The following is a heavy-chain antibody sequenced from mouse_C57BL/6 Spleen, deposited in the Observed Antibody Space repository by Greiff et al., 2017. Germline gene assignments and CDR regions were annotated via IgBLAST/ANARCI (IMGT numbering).Heavy chain of an antibody. D-gene: IGHD1-1*01. CDR1: GYSFSSSW. CDR2: IYPGDGDT. CDR3: AREGDYYGSSSFAY. Sequence: QVQLKDSGPELVKPGASVKISCKASGYSFSSSWMNWVKQRHGKGLEWIGRIYPGDGDTNYNGKFKGKATLTADNSSSTAYMQLSSLTAEDSAVYFCAREGDYYGSSSFAYWGQGTLVTVSA. J-gene: IGHJ3*01. V-gene: IGHV1-82*01.